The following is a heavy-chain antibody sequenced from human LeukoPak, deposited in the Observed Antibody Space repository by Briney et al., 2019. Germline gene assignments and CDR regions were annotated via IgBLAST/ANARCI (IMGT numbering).Heavy chain of an antibody. CDR2: ISSSSSYI. J-gene: IGHJ5*02. V-gene: IGHV3-21*01. CDR3: ARDRARRFDP. Sequence: GGSLRLSCAASGLTFSSYSMNWVRQAPGKGLEWVSSISSSSSYIYYADSVKGRFTISRDNAKNSLYLQMNSLRAEDTAVYYCARDRARRFDPWGQGTLVTVSS. CDR1: GLTFSSYS.